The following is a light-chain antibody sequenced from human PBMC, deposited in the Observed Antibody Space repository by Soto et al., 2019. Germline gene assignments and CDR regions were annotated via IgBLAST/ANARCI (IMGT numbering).Light chain of an antibody. J-gene: IGKJ5*01. CDR3: QHYNLALPT. CDR1: QPISGF. V-gene: IGKV1-27*01. Sequence: DIQMTQSPSSLPASLGDRATISCRASQPISGFLAWYQQRPGEVPRLLIHTASVLQSGVPSRFSGSGSKTNFTLTISSLQPEDVATYYCQHYNLALPTFGQGTRLEIK. CDR2: TAS.